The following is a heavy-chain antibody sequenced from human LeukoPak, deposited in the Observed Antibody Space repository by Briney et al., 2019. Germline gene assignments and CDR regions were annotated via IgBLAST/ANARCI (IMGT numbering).Heavy chain of an antibody. V-gene: IGHV3-74*01. CDR2: IKSDGKT. Sequence: GGSLRLSCEASGVTLSRYWMHWVRQAPRKGLVWVSRIKSDGKTNYADSVKGRFTISRDNAKNTVSLQMDSLRAEDTGVYYCARAPSEVGGYYPEYFRHWGQGTLVTVSS. D-gene: IGHD3-22*01. CDR3: ARAPSEVGGYYPEYFRH. J-gene: IGHJ1*01. CDR1: GVTLSRYW.